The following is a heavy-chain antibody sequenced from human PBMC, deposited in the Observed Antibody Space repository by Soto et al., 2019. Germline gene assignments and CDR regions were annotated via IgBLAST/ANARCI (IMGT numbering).Heavy chain of an antibody. V-gene: IGHV1-18*01. Sequence: QVHLVQSGAEVKKPGASVKVSCQASGYAFTTYGITWVRQAPGQGLEWMGWISAHNGNTNYAQKLQGRVTVTRDTSTSTAYMERRSLRSDATAVYYCARGRYAGYWGQGARVTVSS. D-gene: IGHD1-1*01. J-gene: IGHJ4*02. CDR1: GYAFTTYG. CDR3: ARGRYAGY. CDR2: ISAHNGNT.